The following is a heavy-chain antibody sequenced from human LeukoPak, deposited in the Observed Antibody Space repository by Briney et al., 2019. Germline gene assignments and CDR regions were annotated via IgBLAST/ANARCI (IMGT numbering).Heavy chain of an antibody. CDR3: AMGYSGYDFFMDV. D-gene: IGHD5-12*01. CDR2: IYYSGST. J-gene: IGHJ6*02. V-gene: IGHV4-59*12. CDR1: GGSISSYY. Sequence: PSETLSLTCTVSGGSISSYYWSWIRQPPGKGLEWIGYIYYSGSTYYNPSLKSRVTISVDTSKNQFSLKLSSVTAADTAVYYCAMGYSGYDFFMDVWGQGTTVTVSS.